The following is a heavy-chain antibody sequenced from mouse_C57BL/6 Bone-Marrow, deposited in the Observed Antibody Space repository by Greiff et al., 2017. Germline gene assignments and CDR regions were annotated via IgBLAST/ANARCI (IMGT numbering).Heavy chain of an antibody. CDR1: GFNIKDDY. D-gene: IGHD1-1*01. CDR3: TTHYYGSSYVYWYFDV. J-gene: IGHJ1*03. V-gene: IGHV14-4*01. Sequence: VQLQQSGAELVRPGASVKLSCTASGFNIKDDYMHWVKQRPEQGLEWIGWIDPENGDTEYASKFQGKATLTADTSSNTAYLQLSSLTSEDTAVYYCTTHYYGSSYVYWYFDVWGTGTTVTVSS. CDR2: IDPENGDT.